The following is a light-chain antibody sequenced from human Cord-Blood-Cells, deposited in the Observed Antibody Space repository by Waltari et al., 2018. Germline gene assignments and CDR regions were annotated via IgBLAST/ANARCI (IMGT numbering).Light chain of an antibody. J-gene: IGLJ3*02. CDR3: CSYAGV. V-gene: IGLV2-23*01. Sequence: QSALTQPASVSGSPGQSITISCTGTSSDVGSYNLVSWYQQHPGKAPKLMIYEGSKRPSGVSNRFSGSKSGNTASLTISGLQADDEADYYCCSYAGVFGGGTKLTVL. CDR1: SSDVGSYNL. CDR2: EGS.